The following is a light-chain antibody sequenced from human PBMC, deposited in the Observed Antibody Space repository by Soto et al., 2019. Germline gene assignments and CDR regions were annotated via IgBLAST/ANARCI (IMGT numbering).Light chain of an antibody. J-gene: IGKJ1*01. CDR3: QQSYSALWGT. Sequence: DIQMTQPPSSLSASVGDRVTITCRASQNINNYLNWYQQKPGKAPKVLIYAASSLQSGVPSRFSGSGSGTDFSLTINSLQPEDFATYYCQQSYSALWGTCGQGTKVDIK. CDR2: AAS. V-gene: IGKV1-39*01. CDR1: QNINNY.